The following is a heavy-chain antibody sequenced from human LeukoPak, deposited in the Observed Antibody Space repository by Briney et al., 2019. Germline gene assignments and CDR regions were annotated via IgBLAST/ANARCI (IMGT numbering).Heavy chain of an antibody. CDR2: IYHSGST. CDR3: ARGEQRSRVPAAHFDY. J-gene: IGHJ4*02. V-gene: IGHV4-30-2*01. CDR1: GGSISSGGYS. Sequence: SETLSLTCAVSGGSISSGGYSWSWIRQPPGKGLEWIGYIYHSGSTYYNPSLKSRVTISVDRSKNQFSLKLSSVTAADTAVYYCARGEQRSRVPAAHFDYWGQGTPVTVSS. D-gene: IGHD2-2*01.